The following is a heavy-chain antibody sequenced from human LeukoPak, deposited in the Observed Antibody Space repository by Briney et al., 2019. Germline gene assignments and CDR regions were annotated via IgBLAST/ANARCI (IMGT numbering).Heavy chain of an antibody. Sequence: SETLSLTCTVSGGSISSGSYYWSWIRQPAGKGMEWIGRIYTSGSTNYNPSLKSRVTMSVDTSKNQFSLKLSSVTAADTAVYYCASEDYSDAFDIWGQGTMVTVSS. CDR1: GGSISSGSYY. J-gene: IGHJ3*02. CDR3: ASEDYSDAFDI. D-gene: IGHD2-21*01. V-gene: IGHV4-61*02. CDR2: IYTSGST.